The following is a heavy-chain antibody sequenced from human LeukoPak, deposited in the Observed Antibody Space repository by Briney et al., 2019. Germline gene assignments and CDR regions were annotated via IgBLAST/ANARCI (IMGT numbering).Heavy chain of an antibody. J-gene: IGHJ4*02. CDR3: ARVQLERLGTYYFDY. Sequence: QAGGSLRLSCAASGFTFSSYAMSWVRQAPGKGLEWVSAISGSDDSTYYADSVKGRFTISRDNAKNSLYLQMNSLRDEDTAVYYCARVQLERLGTYYFDYWGQGTLVTVSS. CDR1: GFTFSSYA. V-gene: IGHV3-23*01. D-gene: IGHD1-1*01. CDR2: ISGSDDST.